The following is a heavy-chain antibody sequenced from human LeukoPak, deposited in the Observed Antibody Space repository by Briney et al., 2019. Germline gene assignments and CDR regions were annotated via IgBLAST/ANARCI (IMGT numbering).Heavy chain of an antibody. J-gene: IGHJ4*02. CDR2: MNEYGSEI. CDR1: GFAFSGYS. D-gene: IGHD2-2*01. V-gene: IGHV3-7*01. CDR3: ARPRGCGSSRCNNFDY. Sequence: GGSLRLSCAVSGFAFSGYSMSWVRQAPGKGLEWVAKMNEYGSEIFYLDSVKGRFTISRDNAKNSLYLQMNSLIAEDTAVYYCARPRGCGSSRCNNFDYWGQGTLVTVSS.